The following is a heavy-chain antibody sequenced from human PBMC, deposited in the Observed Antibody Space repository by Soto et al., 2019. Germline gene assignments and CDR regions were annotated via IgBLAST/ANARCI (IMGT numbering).Heavy chain of an antibody. CDR1: GFTFNNYG. CDR2: IWNDGSNS. Sequence: GGSLRLSCAASGFTFNNYGMHWVRQAPGKGLEWVAVIWNDGSNSYYANSVKGRFTISRDNSKNTVYLQMSSLRAEDTAVYYCATSETLYSYGYANYYYYGMHVWGQGTTVTVSS. V-gene: IGHV3-33*01. CDR3: ATSETLYSYGYANYYYYGMHV. D-gene: IGHD5-18*01. J-gene: IGHJ6*02.